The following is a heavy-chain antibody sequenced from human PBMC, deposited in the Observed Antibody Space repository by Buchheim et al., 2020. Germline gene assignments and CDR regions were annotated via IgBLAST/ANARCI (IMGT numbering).Heavy chain of an antibody. Sequence: EVQLLESGGGLVQPGGSLRISCAGSGFTFSRYAMGWVRQAPGKGVEWVSAISGRGGSTYYADSVKGRFTISRGNSKNTPYTPMNSLRAEDTAVYYCAKAYDYGDYAFDYWGQGTL. CDR3: AKAYDYGDYAFDY. J-gene: IGHJ4*02. D-gene: IGHD4-17*01. V-gene: IGHV3-23*01. CDR1: GFTFSRYA. CDR2: ISGRGGST.